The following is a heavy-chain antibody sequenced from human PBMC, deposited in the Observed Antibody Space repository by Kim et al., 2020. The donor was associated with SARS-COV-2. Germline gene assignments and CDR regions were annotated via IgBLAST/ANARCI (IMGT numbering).Heavy chain of an antibody. D-gene: IGHD6-19*01. J-gene: IGHJ4*02. V-gene: IGHV4-34*01. CDR2: INHSGST. Sequence: SETLSLTCAVYGGSFSGYYWSWIRQPPGKGLEWIGEINHSGSTNYNPSLKSRVTISVDTSKNQFSLKLSSVTAADTAVYYCARGSSGRDSVAGKPHFDYWGQGTLVTVSS. CDR1: GGSFSGYY. CDR3: ARGSSGRDSVAGKPHFDY.